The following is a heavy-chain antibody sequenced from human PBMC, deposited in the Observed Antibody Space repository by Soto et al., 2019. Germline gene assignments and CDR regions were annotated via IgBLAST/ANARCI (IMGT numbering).Heavy chain of an antibody. CDR3: VKVAAAGHGPFDY. Sequence: GGSLRLSCSASGFTFSSYAMHWVRQAPGKGLEYVSAISSNGGSTYYADSVKGRFTISRDNSKNTLYLQMSSLRAEDTAVYYCVKVAAAGHGPFDYWGQGTLVTVSS. CDR2: ISSNGGST. J-gene: IGHJ4*02. CDR1: GFTFSSYA. D-gene: IGHD6-13*01. V-gene: IGHV3-64D*06.